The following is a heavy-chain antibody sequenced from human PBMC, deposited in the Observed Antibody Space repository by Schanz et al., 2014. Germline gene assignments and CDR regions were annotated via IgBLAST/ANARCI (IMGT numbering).Heavy chain of an antibody. CDR1: GDSISTSYY. D-gene: IGHD5-18*01. J-gene: IGHJ5*02. CDR3: ARRSVSPSGNSYGYVVAWFDP. Sequence: QVQLQESGPGLVKPSETLSLTCTVSGDSISTSYYWNWIRQPAGKGLEWIGRISTSGSTNYNPSLRSRVSMSIGTSKTHFSLRLSSLTAADTAVYYCARRSVSPSGNSYGYVVAWFDPWGQGTLVTVSS. V-gene: IGHV4-4*07. CDR2: ISTSGST.